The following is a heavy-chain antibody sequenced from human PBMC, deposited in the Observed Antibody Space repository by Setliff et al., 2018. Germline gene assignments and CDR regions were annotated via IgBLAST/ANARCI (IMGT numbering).Heavy chain of an antibody. V-gene: IGHV7-4-1*02. CDR1: GYTFTTYA. CDR3: ARALASAGTVYFDY. D-gene: IGHD6-13*01. CDR2: INTNTGNP. J-gene: IGHJ4*02. Sequence: ASVKVSCKASGYTFTTYAMGWVRQAPGQGLEWMGWINTNTGNPTYAQDFTGRFVFSLDTSVSTAYLQISSLKAEDTAVYYCARALASAGTVYFDYWGQGTLVTVSS.